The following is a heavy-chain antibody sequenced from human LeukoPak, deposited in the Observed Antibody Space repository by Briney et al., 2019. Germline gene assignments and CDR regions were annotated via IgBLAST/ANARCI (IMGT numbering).Heavy chain of an antibody. V-gene: IGHV3-30*18. J-gene: IGHJ4*02. CDR2: ISDDGGDK. CDR1: GFTFRSYA. CDR3: AKDGTGGYYYLDY. D-gene: IGHD3-22*01. Sequence: GGSLRLSCAASGFTFRSYAMHWVRQAPGKGLEWVAVISDDGGDKHYADSVKGRFTTSRDNSRNTLYLQMSSLRTEDTAVYCCAKDGTGGYYYLDYWGQGTLVTVSS.